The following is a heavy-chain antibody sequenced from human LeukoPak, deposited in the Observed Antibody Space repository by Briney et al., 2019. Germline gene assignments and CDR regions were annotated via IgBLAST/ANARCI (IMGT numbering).Heavy chain of an antibody. Sequence: PGGSLRLSCAASGFTVRSNYMTWVRQAPGKGLEWVSVMYRGDSTYYDDSVKGRFTISRDNSKNTLDLQMNSLRDEDTGVYYCARADGYSSWFVHWGQGTLVTVSS. CDR1: GFTVRSNY. V-gene: IGHV3-53*01. D-gene: IGHD5-18*01. CDR3: ARADGYSSWFVH. CDR2: MYRGDST. J-gene: IGHJ5*02.